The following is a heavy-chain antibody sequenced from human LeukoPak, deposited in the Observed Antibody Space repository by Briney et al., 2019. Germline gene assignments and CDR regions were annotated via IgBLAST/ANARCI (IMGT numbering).Heavy chain of an antibody. CDR2: IYPGDSDT. D-gene: IGHD6-19*01. Sequence: RGESLKISCKDSGYSFTSYWIGWVRQMPGKGLEWMGIIYPGDSDTRYSPSFQGQVTISADKSISTAYLQWSSLKASDTAMYYCAMSGYSSYGSFDYWGQGTLVTVSS. CDR1: GYSFTSYW. CDR3: AMSGYSSYGSFDY. V-gene: IGHV5-51*01. J-gene: IGHJ4*02.